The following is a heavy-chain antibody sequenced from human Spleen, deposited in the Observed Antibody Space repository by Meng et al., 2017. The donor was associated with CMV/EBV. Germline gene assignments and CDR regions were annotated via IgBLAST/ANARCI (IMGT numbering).Heavy chain of an antibody. CDR3: ARGRMGYCSSTSCYRGAWYYYYGMDV. D-gene: IGHD2-2*01. Sequence: LIRQPPGKGLEWIGEINHSGSTNYNPSLKSRVTISVDTSKNQFSLKLSSVTAADTAVYYCARGRMGYCSSTSCYRGAWYYYYGMDVWGQGTTVTVSS. V-gene: IGHV4-34*01. J-gene: IGHJ6*02. CDR2: INHSGST.